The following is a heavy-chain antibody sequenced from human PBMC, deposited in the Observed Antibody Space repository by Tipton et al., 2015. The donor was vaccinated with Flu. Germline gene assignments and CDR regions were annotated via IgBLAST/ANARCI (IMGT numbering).Heavy chain of an antibody. CDR1: GYTFTGYY. V-gene: IGHV1-2*02. CDR3: ARDQMIVVVMAYYGMDV. D-gene: IGHD3-22*01. CDR2: INPNSGGT. Sequence: QSGAEVKKPGASVKVPCKASGYTFTGYYMHWVRQAPGQGLEWMGWINPNSGGTNYAQKFQGRVTMTRDTSISTAYMELSRLRSDDTAVYYCARDQMIVVVMAYYGMDVWGQGTTVTVSS. J-gene: IGHJ6*02.